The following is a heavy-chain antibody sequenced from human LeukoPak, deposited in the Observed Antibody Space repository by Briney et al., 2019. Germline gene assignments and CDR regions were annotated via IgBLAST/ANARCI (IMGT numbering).Heavy chain of an antibody. CDR1: GFTSSSYT. J-gene: IGHJ2*01. CDR3: ARAPYTGSYWYFDH. Sequence: PGGSLRLSCAAPGFTSSSYTMSWVRQAPGKGLEWVSGISGSGDIFYADSVKGRFTISRDNSKNTLYLQMNSLRAEDTAVYYCARAPYTGSYWYFDHWGRGTLVSVSS. D-gene: IGHD1-26*01. CDR2: ISGSGDI. V-gene: IGHV3-23*01.